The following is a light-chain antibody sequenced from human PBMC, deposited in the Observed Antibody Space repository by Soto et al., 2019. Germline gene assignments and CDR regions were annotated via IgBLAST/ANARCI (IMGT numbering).Light chain of an antibody. Sequence: DIQMTQSPSTLSASIGDRVTITCRASQSISTWLAWYQQKPGKAHKLLILQASSLQSGVPSRFSGTGSGTEFILTINSLQPDDFATYYCQQYHTYSWTFGQGTKGDI. CDR2: QAS. V-gene: IGKV1-5*03. CDR3: QQYHTYSWT. CDR1: QSISTW. J-gene: IGKJ1*01.